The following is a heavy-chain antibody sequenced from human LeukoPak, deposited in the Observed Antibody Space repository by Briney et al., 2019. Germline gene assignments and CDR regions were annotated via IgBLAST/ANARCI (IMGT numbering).Heavy chain of an antibody. V-gene: IGHV4-59*08. Sequence: SSETLSLTCTVSGGSISSYYWSWIRQPPGKGLEWIGYIYYSGSTNYNPSLKRRVTISVDTSKNQFSLKLSSVTAADTAVYYCAITTGGILTAYSVFYGMAVWGQGTTVTVSS. CDR3: AITTGGILTAYSVFYGMAV. CDR1: GGSISSYY. J-gene: IGHJ6*02. D-gene: IGHD3-9*01. CDR2: IYYSGST.